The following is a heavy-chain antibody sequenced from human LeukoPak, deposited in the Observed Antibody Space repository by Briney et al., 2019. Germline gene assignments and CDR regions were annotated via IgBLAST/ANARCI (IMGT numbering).Heavy chain of an antibody. CDR3: ARRSIVVAAAYDAFDI. D-gene: IGHD3-22*01. CDR1: GFTFSSSW. V-gene: IGHV3-7*01. J-gene: IGHJ3*02. Sequence: GGSLRLSCAASGFTFSSSWMSWVRRAPGKGLEWVANIKQDGSEKYYVDSVKGRFTISRDNAKNSLYLQMNSLRAEDTAVYYCARRSIVVAAAYDAFDIWGQGTLVTVSS. CDR2: IKQDGSEK.